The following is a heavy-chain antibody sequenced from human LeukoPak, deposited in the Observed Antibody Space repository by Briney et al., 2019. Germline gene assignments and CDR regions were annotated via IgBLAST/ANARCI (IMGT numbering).Heavy chain of an antibody. V-gene: IGHV4-59*01. Sequence: SETLSLTCTVSGGSISSYYWSWIRQPPGKGLEWIGYIYYSGSTNYNPSLKSRVTISVDTSKNQFSLKLSSVTAADTAVYYCARGRDQFGGVIVIRDYYYYYMDVWGKGTTITVSS. D-gene: IGHD3-16*02. CDR2: IYYSGST. CDR3: ARGRDQFGGVIVIRDYYYYYMDV. J-gene: IGHJ6*03. CDR1: GGSISSYY.